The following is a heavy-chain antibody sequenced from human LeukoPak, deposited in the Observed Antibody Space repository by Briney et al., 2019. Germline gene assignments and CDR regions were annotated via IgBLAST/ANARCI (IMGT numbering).Heavy chain of an antibody. D-gene: IGHD5-24*01. Sequence: PGGSLRLSCAASGFTFSSYAMSWVRQAPGKGLEWVSAISGSGGSTYYADSVKGRFTISRDNSKNTLYLQMNNLRAEDTAVYYCARVVGNGYNLYFDYWGQGTLVTVSS. J-gene: IGHJ4*02. V-gene: IGHV3-23*01. CDR2: ISGSGGST. CDR3: ARVVGNGYNLYFDY. CDR1: GFTFSSYA.